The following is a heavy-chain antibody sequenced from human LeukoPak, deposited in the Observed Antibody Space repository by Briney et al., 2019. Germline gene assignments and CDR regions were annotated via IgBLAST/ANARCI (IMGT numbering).Heavy chain of an antibody. D-gene: IGHD3-3*01. CDR2: FDPEDGET. Sequence: ASVKVSCKVSGYTLTELSMHWVRQAPGKGLEWMGGFDPEDGETIYAQKFQGRVTMTEDTSTDTAYMELSSLRSEDTAVYYCATDTAHDTIFGVVPVFDYWGQGTLVTVSS. J-gene: IGHJ4*02. CDR1: GYTLTELS. V-gene: IGHV1-24*01. CDR3: ATDTAHDTIFGVVPVFDY.